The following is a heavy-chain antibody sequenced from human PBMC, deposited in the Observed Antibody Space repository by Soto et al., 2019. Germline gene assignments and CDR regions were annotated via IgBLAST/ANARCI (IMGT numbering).Heavy chain of an antibody. Sequence: QLQLQESGPGLVKPSETLSLTCTVSGGSISRSSYYWGWIRQPPGKGLEWIGSIYYSGSIYNNPSFKSRVTLSVDTPKNQFSLKLSSVTAADTAVYYCARLLHDSSGYYYFDYWGQGTLVTVSS. V-gene: IGHV4-39*01. CDR1: GGSISRSSYY. CDR2: IYYSGSI. CDR3: ARLLHDSSGYYYFDY. J-gene: IGHJ4*02. D-gene: IGHD3-22*01.